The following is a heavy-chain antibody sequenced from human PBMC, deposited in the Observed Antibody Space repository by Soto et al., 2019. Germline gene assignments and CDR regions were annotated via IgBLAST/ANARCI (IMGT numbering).Heavy chain of an antibody. J-gene: IGHJ1*01. CDR1: GDSISRGGYY. Sequence: SSETLSLTCTVSGDSISRGGYYWTWIRHSPGKGLEWIGNIYNSVTTSYNPALRGRVTISVDTSKNQLSLRLNSVTAADTALYYCARGGVIVTGSEYFLHWGQGTQDTVSS. CDR2: IYNSVTT. D-gene: IGHD2-21*01. V-gene: IGHV4-31*03. CDR3: ARGGVIVTGSEYFLH.